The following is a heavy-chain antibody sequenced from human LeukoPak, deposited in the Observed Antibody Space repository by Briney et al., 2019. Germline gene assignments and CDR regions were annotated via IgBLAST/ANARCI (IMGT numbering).Heavy chain of an antibody. CDR3: ARVGSTWYFDY. CDR2: IKQDGSEK. Sequence: GGSLRLSCAASGFPFSSYWMTWVRQAPGKGLEWVANIKQDGSEKYYVDSVKGRFTISRDNAKNSLYLQMNSLRAEDTAVYYCARVGSTWYFDYWGQGTLVTVSS. CDR1: GFPFSSYW. D-gene: IGHD6-13*01. V-gene: IGHV3-7*01. J-gene: IGHJ4*02.